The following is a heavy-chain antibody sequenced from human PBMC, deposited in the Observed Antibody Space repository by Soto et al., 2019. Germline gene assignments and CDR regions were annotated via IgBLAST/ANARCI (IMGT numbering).Heavy chain of an antibody. J-gene: IGHJ4*02. D-gene: IGHD2-15*01. CDR1: VGTFSRYA. CDR2: IIPIFGTA. V-gene: IGHV1-69*06. Sequence: GASVKVSCKASVGTFSRYAISGGRQAPGQGLEWMGGIIPIFGTANYAQKFQGRVTITADKSTSTAYMELSSLRSEDTAVYYCARGEVVVAATYLPDYWGQGTLVTVSS. CDR3: ARGEVVVAATYLPDY.